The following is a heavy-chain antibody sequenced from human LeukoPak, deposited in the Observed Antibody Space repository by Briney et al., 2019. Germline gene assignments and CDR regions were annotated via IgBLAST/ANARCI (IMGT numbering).Heavy chain of an antibody. CDR2: ISGSGDDT. V-gene: IGHV3-23*01. Sequence: GGTLRLSCAASGFTFSTYGMSWVRQAPGKGLEWVSAISGSGDDTYYADSVKGRFTISRDNSINTLYLQMNSLRVEDTAIYYCARDDCSGGSCYLDYWGQGTLVTVSS. D-gene: IGHD2-15*01. J-gene: IGHJ4*02. CDR1: GFTFSTYG. CDR3: ARDDCSGGSCYLDY.